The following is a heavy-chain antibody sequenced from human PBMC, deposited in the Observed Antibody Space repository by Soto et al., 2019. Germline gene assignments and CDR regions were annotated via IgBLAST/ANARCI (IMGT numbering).Heavy chain of an antibody. J-gene: IGHJ6*03. V-gene: IGHV3-23*01. CDR3: AGSYCTAGICYINYYYYMDV. CDR1: GFTFSSYG. CDR2: ITATGGNT. Sequence: EAQLLESGGGLVQPGGSLRLSCAASGFTFSSYGMNWVRQAPGKGLEWVSSITATGGNTYYANSVKGRFTISRDNSKDTLTLQMNSLRAEDTAEYYFAGSYCTAGICYINYYYYMDVWGKWTTVTVSS. D-gene: IGHD2-8*02.